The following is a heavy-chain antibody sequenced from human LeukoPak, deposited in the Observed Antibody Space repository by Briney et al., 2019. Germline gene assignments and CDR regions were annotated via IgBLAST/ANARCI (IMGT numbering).Heavy chain of an antibody. CDR3: ARVVRGSGSYQDY. V-gene: IGHV1-2*06. J-gene: IGHJ4*02. CDR2: INPNSGGT. CDR1: GYTFTGYY. D-gene: IGHD3-10*01. Sequence: ASVKVSCKASGYTFTGYYMHWVRQAPGQGLEWMGRINPNSGGTNYAQKFQGRVTMTRDTSISTAYMELSRLRSDDTAVHYCARVVRGSGSYQDYWGQGTLVTVSS.